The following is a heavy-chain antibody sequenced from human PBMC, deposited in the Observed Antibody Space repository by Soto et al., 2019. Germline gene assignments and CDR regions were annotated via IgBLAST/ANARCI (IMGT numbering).Heavy chain of an antibody. CDR2: ISSSSSYI. J-gene: IGHJ4*02. Sequence: EVQLVESGGVLVKPGGSLRLSCAASGFTFSSYSMNWVRQAPGKGLEWVSSISSSSSYIYYADSVKGRFTISRDNAKNSLYLQMNSLRAEDTAVYYCARVYRYYYDSSGYPVDYWGQGTLVTVSS. D-gene: IGHD3-22*01. CDR3: ARVYRYYYDSSGYPVDY. V-gene: IGHV3-21*01. CDR1: GFTFSSYS.